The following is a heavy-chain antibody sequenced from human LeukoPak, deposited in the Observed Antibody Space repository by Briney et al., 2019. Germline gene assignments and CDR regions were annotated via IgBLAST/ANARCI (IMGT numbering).Heavy chain of an antibody. D-gene: IGHD6-19*01. J-gene: IGHJ4*02. CDR2: INWNGGST. CDR3: ARDISSGWYFDY. CDR1: GFTFDDYG. Sequence: GGSLRLSCAVSGFTFDDYGMSWVRQAPGKGLEWVSGINWNGGSTGYVDSAKGRFTISRDNAKNSLHLQMNSLRAEDTALYYCARDISSGWYFDYWGQGTLVTVSS. V-gene: IGHV3-20*04.